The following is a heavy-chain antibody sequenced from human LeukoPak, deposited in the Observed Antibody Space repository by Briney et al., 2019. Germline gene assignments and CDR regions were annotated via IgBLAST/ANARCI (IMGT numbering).Heavy chain of an antibody. D-gene: IGHD3-10*01. CDR3: AKDVAGVRGVRGGFDY. CDR2: IKQDGNEK. Sequence: GGSLRLSCAPSGFTFSTYWMSWVRQAPGKGLEWVANIKQDGNEKYYVDSVKGRFTISRDNSKNTLYLQMNSLRAEDTAIYYCAKDVAGVRGVRGGFDYWGQGTLVTVSS. J-gene: IGHJ4*02. V-gene: IGHV3-7*05. CDR1: GFTFSTYW.